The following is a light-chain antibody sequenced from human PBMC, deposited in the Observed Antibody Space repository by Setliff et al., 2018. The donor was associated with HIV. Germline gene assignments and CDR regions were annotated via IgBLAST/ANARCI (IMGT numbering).Light chain of an antibody. Sequence: DIQMTQSPSAMSASVGDRVTITCRASQDICNYLAWFQQKPGKVPNRLIYTTSSLETGVPSRFSGSGFGTEFTLTISSLEPEDFATYYCLQHNVYPRTFGQGTKVDIK. V-gene: IGKV1-17*03. CDR2: TTS. CDR3: LQHNVYPRT. CDR1: QDICNY. J-gene: IGKJ1*01.